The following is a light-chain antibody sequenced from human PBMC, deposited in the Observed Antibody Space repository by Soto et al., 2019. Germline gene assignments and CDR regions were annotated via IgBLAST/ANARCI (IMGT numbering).Light chain of an antibody. Sequence: QSVLTQPPSVSGAPGQRVTISCSGSSSNIGAGYLVHWYQQVPGTAPKLLIYDNTNRPSGVPDRFSGSKSGTSASLAITGLQAGDEADYFCQSYDTSLSGSKVFGGGTKLTVL. V-gene: IGLV1-40*01. CDR2: DNT. CDR1: SSNIGAGYL. J-gene: IGLJ2*01. CDR3: QSYDTSLSGSKV.